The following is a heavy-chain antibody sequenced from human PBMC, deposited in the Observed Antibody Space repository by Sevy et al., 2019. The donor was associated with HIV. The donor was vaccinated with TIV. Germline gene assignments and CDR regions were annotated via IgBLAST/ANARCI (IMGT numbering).Heavy chain of an antibody. CDR1: GGSISSGGYS. CDR3: ARAIHDYVWGSYRYKSPGVHFDY. D-gene: IGHD3-16*02. J-gene: IGHJ4*02. V-gene: IGHV4-30-2*01. Sequence: SETLSLTCAVSGGSISSGGYSWSWIRQPPGKGLEWIEYIYHSGSTYYNPSLKSRVTISVDRSKNQFSLKLSSVTAADTAVYYCARAIHDYVWGSYRYKSPGVHFDYWGQGTLVTVSS. CDR2: IYHSGST.